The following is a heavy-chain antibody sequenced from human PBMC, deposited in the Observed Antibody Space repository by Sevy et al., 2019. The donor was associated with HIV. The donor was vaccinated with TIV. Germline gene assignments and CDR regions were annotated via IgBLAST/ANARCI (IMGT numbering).Heavy chain of an antibody. CDR1: GGSFRDYV. CDR3: AITVRCGGDCYLFDP. J-gene: IGHJ5*02. D-gene: IGHD2-21*02. CDR2: IITISGTT. Sequence: ASVKVACKASGGSFRDYVITWVRQAPGQGLEWMAGIITISGTTNSAQKFQGRVTITADESTSTASMELSRLRSEDTAVYYCAITVRCGGDCYLFDPWGQGTLVTVSS. V-gene: IGHV1-69*13.